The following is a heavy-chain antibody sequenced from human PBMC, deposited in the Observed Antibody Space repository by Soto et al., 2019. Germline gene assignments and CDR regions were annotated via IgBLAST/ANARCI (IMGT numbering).Heavy chain of an antibody. D-gene: IGHD6-19*01. CDR2: ISGSGGSA. CDR3: VREASGWYSRGSFDF. J-gene: IGHJ3*01. Sequence: PGGSLRLSGAASGFSFSNYAMNWVRQAPGKGLEWVSVISGSGGSASYADSVQGRFTISRDNSNNTLYLQMNSLRAEDTAIYSCVREASGWYSRGSFDFWGRGTMVTVSS. CDR1: GFSFSNYA. V-gene: IGHV3-23*01.